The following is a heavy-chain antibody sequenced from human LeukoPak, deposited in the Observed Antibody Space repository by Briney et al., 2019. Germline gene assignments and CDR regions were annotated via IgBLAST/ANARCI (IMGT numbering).Heavy chain of an antibody. D-gene: IGHD6-13*01. J-gene: IGHJ4*02. CDR2: ISYDGSNK. CDR3: ARGDSSSWYYFDY. V-gene: IGHV3-30-3*01. CDR1: GFTFSSYA. Sequence: PGGSLRLSCAASGFTFSSYAMPWVRQAPGKGLEWVAVISYDGSNKYYADSVKGRFTISRDNSKNTLYLQMNSLRAEDTAVYYCARGDSSSWYYFDYWGQGTLVTVS.